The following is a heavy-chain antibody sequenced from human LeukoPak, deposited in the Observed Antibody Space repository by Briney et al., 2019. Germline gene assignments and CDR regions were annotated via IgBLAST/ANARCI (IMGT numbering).Heavy chain of an antibody. CDR2: ISGSGGST. D-gene: IGHD3-3*01. CDR3: ARVGLRFLEWRYYYYGMDV. Sequence: GGSLRLSCAASGFTFSSYAMSWVRQAPGKGLEWVSAISGSGGSTYYADSVKGRFTISRDNAKNSLYLQMNSLRAEDTAVYYCARVGLRFLEWRYYYYGMDVWGQGTTVTVSS. V-gene: IGHV3-23*01. CDR1: GFTFSSYA. J-gene: IGHJ6*02.